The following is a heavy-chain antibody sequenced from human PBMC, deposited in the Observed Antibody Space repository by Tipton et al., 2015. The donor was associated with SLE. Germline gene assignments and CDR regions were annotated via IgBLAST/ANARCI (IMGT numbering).Heavy chain of an antibody. D-gene: IGHD5-18*01. J-gene: IGHJ4*02. Sequence: GAEVKKPGASVRVSCKASGYTFTTYGISWVRQAPGQGLEWMGWISTYNGNTNYAQKLQGRVTMTSDTSTSTAYMELRSLRSDDTAIYYCARVRVDTAMGVFDFWGQGTLVTVSS. CDR3: ARVRVDTAMGVFDF. CDR1: GYTFTTYG. V-gene: IGHV1-18*01. CDR2: ISTYNGNT.